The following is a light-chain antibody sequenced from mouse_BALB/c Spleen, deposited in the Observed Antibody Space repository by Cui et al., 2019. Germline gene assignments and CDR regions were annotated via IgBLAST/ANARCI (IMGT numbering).Light chain of an antibody. CDR2: STS. J-gene: IGKJ5*01. CDR1: SSVSSSY. Sequence: QIVPTQSPEIMSASPGERVTMTCTASSSVSSSYLHWYQQKPGSSPKLWIYSTSSLASGVPARFSGSGSGTSYSLTISSMEAEDAATYYCHQYHRSPPLTFGAGTKLELK. V-gene: IGKV4-74*01. CDR3: HQYHRSPPLT.